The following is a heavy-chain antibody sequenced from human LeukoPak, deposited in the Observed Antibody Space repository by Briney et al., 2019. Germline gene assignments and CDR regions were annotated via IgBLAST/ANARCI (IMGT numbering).Heavy chain of an antibody. CDR2: ISSSSSYI. CDR1: GFTLSSYS. V-gene: IGHV3-21*01. J-gene: IGHJ4*02. CDR3: ARVATGVTITV. D-gene: IGHD4-17*01. Sequence: GGSLRLSCAAFGFTLSSYSMNWVRQAPGKGLEWVSSISSSSSYIYYADSVKGRFTISRDNAKNSLYLQMNSLRAEDTAVYYCARVATGVTITVWGQGTLVTVSS.